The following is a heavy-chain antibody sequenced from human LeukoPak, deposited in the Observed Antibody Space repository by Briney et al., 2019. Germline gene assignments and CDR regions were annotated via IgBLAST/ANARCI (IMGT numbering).Heavy chain of an antibody. V-gene: IGHV3-23*01. Sequence: GGSLRLSCAASGFTFSSYAMCWVRQAPGKGLEWVSGISDSGDNTQYADSVKGRFTISRDNSKNTLYLQMNSLRADDTAVYYCAKELYYYDSSGYPINWFDPWGQGTLVTVSS. D-gene: IGHD3-22*01. CDR3: AKELYYYDSSGYPINWFDP. CDR2: ISDSGDNT. CDR1: GFTFSSYA. J-gene: IGHJ5*02.